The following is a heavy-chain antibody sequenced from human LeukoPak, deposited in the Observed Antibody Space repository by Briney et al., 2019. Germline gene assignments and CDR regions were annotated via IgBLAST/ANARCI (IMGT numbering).Heavy chain of an antibody. V-gene: IGHV3-73*01. J-gene: IGHJ4*02. D-gene: IGHD2-8*01. CDR2: IRSKANSYAT. CDR1: GFTFSGSA. Sequence: GGSLRLSCAASGFTFSGSAMHWVRQASGKGLEWVGRIRSKANSYATTYAASVKGRFTVSRDDSKNTAYLQMNSLKTEDTAVYYCTCARWDTNGLDCWGQGTLVTVSS. CDR3: TCARWDTNGLDC.